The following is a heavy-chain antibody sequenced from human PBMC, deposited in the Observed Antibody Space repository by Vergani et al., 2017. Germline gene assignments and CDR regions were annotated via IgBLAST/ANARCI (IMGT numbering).Heavy chain of an antibody. V-gene: IGHV5-51*01. CDR3: ARHLLGWEIHDAFAF. CDR1: GYSFSNYW. Sequence: EVLLVQSGADVKKSGESLKISCKASGYSFSNYWIGWVRQMPGKGLEWIGIIFPGDSETKYNPSFQGQVIISADPSISTAYLQWSSLKASDTAIYYCARHLLGWEIHDAFAFWGQGTMVTVSS. D-gene: IGHD4-23*01. CDR2: IFPGDSET. J-gene: IGHJ3*01.